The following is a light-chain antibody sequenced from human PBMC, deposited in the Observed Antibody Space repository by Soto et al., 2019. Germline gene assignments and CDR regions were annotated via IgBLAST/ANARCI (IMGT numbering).Light chain of an antibody. CDR2: WAS. V-gene: IGKV4-1*01. CDR1: QRVLYSSNNKNY. CDR3: QQYASTPPT. J-gene: IGKJ2*01. Sequence: DIVMTQSPDSLAVFLGERATTNCKSSQRVLYSSNNKNYLAWYQQRPGQPPKLLIYWASTRESGVPDRFSGSGSGTDFTLTITSLQAEDVAVYYCQQYASTPPTLGQGTKLEIK.